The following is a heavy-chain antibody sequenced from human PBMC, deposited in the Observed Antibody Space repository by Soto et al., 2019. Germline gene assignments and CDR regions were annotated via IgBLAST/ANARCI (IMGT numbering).Heavy chain of an antibody. Sequence: EVQLVKSGGGLVQPGGSLRLSCAASGFIFSSYSMNWVRQVPGKGLEWVSYISSRSGTIYYADSVKGRFTISRDNVKNSLYLQMNSLRAEDTAVYYCARDGGDMDVWGQGTTVTVSS. CDR2: ISSRSGTI. J-gene: IGHJ6*02. D-gene: IGHD3-10*01. CDR1: GFIFSSYS. CDR3: ARDGGDMDV. V-gene: IGHV3-48*01.